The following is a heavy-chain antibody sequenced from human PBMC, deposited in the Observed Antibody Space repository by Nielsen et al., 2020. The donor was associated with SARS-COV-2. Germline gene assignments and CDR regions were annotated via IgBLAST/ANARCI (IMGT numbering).Heavy chain of an antibody. V-gene: IGHV1-2*02. J-gene: IGHJ6*02. CDR3: ARARATIFGLVMSYGMDV. D-gene: IGHD3/OR15-3a*01. CDR1: ADTFTGYY. CDR2: INPNSGGT. Sequence: ASVKVSCKTSADTFTGYYMHWVRQAPGQGLEWIGWINPNSGGTDYAQKFQGRVTMTWATSISTAYIELTSDDTAVYYCARARATIFGLVMSYGMDVWGQGTTVAVSS.